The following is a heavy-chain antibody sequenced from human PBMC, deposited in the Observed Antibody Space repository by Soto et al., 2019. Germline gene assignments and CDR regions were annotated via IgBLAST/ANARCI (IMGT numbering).Heavy chain of an antibody. CDR3: AKEFRSSSYYFFDL. CDR2: VSSDGSNK. J-gene: IGHJ2*01. Sequence: SGGSLRLSCEASGFPFINYGMHWVRQAPGKGLEWVAIVSSDGSNKYYADSVKGRFTISKDISNNMLYLQMNSLRAEDTAVYYCAKEFRSSSYYFFDLWGRGTLVTVSS. CDR1: GFPFINYG. V-gene: IGHV3-30*18. D-gene: IGHD3-3*01.